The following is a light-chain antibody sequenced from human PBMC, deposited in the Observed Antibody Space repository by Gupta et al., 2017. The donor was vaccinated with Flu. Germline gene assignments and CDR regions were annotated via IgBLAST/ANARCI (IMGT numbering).Light chain of an antibody. CDR1: QSISSY. CDR2: AAS. Sequence: PSSLSASVGDRVTITCRASQSISSYLNWYQQKPWKAPKLLIYAASSLQSGVPSRFSGSGSGTDFTLTISRLQPEDFATYYCQRRDSTFWTFGQGTKVEIK. J-gene: IGKJ1*01. V-gene: IGKV1-39*01. CDR3: QRRDSTFWT.